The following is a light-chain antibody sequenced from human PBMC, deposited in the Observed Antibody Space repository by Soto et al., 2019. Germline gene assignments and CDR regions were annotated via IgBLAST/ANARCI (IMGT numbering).Light chain of an antibody. Sequence: EIVLTQSPATLSVSQGERATLSCRASESGSNKLAWYQQKPGQAPRLLIFGASARATGIPARFSGSGSGTEFNLTISSLQSEDFAVYYCQQYNKWPLTFGGGTKVEIK. CDR2: GAS. CDR1: ESGSNK. J-gene: IGKJ4*01. V-gene: IGKV3-15*01. CDR3: QQYNKWPLT.